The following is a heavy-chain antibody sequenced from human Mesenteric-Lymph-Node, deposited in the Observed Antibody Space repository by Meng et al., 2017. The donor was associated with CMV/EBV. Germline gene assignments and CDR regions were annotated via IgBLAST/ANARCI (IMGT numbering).Heavy chain of an antibody. CDR2: IYYSGYT. J-gene: IGHJ6*02. CDR1: GYSFSDHY. V-gene: IGHV3-66*02. Sequence: GESLKISCVGSGYSFSDHYIDWVRQAPGKGLEWVSVIYYSGYTDYADSVKGRFTISRDNSKNAVYLLMNSLRAEDTAVYYCARAPPITGIFGVNYYHYYAMDVWGQGTTVTVSS. CDR3: ARAPPITGIFGVNYYHYYAMDV. D-gene: IGHD3-3*01.